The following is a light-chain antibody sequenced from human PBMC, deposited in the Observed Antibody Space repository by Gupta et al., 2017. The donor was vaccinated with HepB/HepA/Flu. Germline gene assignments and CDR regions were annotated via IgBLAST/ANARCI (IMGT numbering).Light chain of an antibody. CDR2: DAA. CDR1: QDISNY. CDR3: QHYDNLSLT. Sequence: DIHMTQSPSSLSAAVGDRVTITCQASQDISNYLNWYQQKPGKAPKLLIYDAANLQTGVPSRFSGSGSGTDFTFTITSLQPEDIATYYCQHYDNLSLTFGGGTKVEI. J-gene: IGKJ4*01. V-gene: IGKV1-33*01.